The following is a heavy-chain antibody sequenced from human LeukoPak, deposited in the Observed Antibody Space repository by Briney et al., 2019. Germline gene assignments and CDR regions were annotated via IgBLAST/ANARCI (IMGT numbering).Heavy chain of an antibody. CDR3: ARGSYYGMDV. CDR1: ESTFSKLW. J-gene: IGHJ6*02. D-gene: IGHD2-15*01. CDR2: INRDGSTT. Sequence: GGSLRLSCAASESTFSKLWMHWVRQAPGKGLVWVSGINRDGSTTTYADSVKGRFTVSRDNAKNTLYLQMNSLRAEDTAVYYCARGSYYGMDVWGQGTTVTVSS. V-gene: IGHV3-74*03.